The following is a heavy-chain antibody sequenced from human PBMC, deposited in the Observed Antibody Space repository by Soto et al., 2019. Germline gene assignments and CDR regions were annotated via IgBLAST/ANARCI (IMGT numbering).Heavy chain of an antibody. CDR2: INNSGGGT. CDR1: GFHVSTYA. CDR3: AKDWETPVFNVDS. D-gene: IGHD1-26*01. V-gene: IGHV3-23*01. Sequence: EVQLLESVGGVVQPGGSLRLSCTASGFHVSTYAMSWVRQAPGKGLEWVSTINNSGGGTYSPDSMQGLFTISSETSKNPVDLQITSLTAEDTTLYHCAKDWETPVFNVDSWGQGTLITVDS. J-gene: IGHJ4*02.